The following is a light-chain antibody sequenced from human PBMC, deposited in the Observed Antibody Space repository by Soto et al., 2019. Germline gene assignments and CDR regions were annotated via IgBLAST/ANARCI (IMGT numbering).Light chain of an antibody. V-gene: IGKV4-1*01. J-gene: IGKJ4*01. CDR3: QQYVSLPLT. Sequence: DIVMTQSPDSLAVSLGERATINCKSSQSVLYSSNNKNYLAWYQQKPGQPPKLLIYWASTRESGVPDRFSGSGSGTDFTLTISSLQAEDVAVYYCQQYVSLPLTFGGGTNVEIK. CDR1: QSVLYSSNNKNY. CDR2: WAS.